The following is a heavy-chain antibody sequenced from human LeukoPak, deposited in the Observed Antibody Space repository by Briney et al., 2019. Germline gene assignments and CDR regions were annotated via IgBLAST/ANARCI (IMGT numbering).Heavy chain of an antibody. CDR1: GFIFSNHE. Sequence: GGSLRLSCAASGFIFSNHEMYWVRQARGKGLEWLSYISSSGHMIYYADSVKGRFTVSRDNAKNSLYLQMNPLRHDDTAVYYCARIGTHVGQTDYWGQGTLVIVSS. J-gene: IGHJ4*02. CDR2: ISSSGHMI. D-gene: IGHD1-26*01. CDR3: ARIGTHVGQTDY. V-gene: IGHV3-48*03.